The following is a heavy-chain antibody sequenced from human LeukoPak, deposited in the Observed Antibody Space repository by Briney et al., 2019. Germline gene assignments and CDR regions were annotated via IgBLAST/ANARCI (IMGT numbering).Heavy chain of an antibody. CDR2: IYYSGST. CDR3: AKPWYSNREDF. CDR1: GGSISSYY. V-gene: IGHV4-59*01. Sequence: PSETLSLTCTVSGGSISSYYWSWIRQPPGKGLEWIGYIYYSGSTNYSPSLKSRVTMSIDTSKNQFSLKLSSVTAADTAVYYCAKPWYSNREDFWGQGTLVTVSS. D-gene: IGHD4-11*01. J-gene: IGHJ4*02.